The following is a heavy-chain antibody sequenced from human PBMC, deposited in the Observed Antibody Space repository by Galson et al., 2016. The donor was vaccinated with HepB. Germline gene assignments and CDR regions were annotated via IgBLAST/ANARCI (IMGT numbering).Heavy chain of an antibody. CDR1: EFPFDDYA. CDR3: ARGHSAGSVTTWIDS. CDR2: ISWNSGNI. J-gene: IGHJ4*02. V-gene: IGHV3-9*01. Sequence: SLRLSCAASEFPFDDYAMHWVRQAPGKGLEWVSGISWNSGNIDYADSVKGRFTISRDNAKNSLFLQMTSLRVEDTALDYCARGHSAGSVTTWIDSWGQGTLVSVSS. D-gene: IGHD1-1*01.